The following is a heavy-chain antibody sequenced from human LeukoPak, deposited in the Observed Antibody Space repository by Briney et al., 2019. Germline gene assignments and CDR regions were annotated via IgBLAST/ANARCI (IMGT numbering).Heavy chain of an antibody. J-gene: IGHJ3*02. CDR1: GYSITSGYY. V-gene: IGHV4-61*01. CDR2: IYYSGST. D-gene: IGHD3-22*01. CDR3: ARVKVIDAFDI. Sequence: SETLSLTCTVSGYSITSGYYWSWIRQPPGKGLEWIGYIYYSGSTNYNPSLKSRVTISVDTSKNQFSLKLSSVTAADTAVYYCARVKVIDAFDIWGQGTMVTVSS.